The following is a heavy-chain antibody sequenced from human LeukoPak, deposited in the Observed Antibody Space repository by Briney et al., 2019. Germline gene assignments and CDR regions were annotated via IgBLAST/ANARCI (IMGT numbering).Heavy chain of an antibody. Sequence: PSETLSLTCTVSGGSISSSSYYWGWIRQPPGKGLEWIVSIYYSGSTYYNPSLKSRVTISVDTSKNQFSLKLSSVTAADTAVYYCARSGGPQYYYDSSGYYPDAFDIWGQGTMVTVPS. CDR1: GGSISSSSYY. J-gene: IGHJ3*02. CDR3: ARSGGPQYYYDSSGYYPDAFDI. V-gene: IGHV4-39*01. D-gene: IGHD3-22*01. CDR2: IYYSGST.